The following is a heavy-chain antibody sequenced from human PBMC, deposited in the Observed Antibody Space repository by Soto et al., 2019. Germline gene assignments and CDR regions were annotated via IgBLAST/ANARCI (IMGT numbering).Heavy chain of an antibody. CDR1: GGSISSGGYS. J-gene: IGHJ6*02. Sequence: PSETLSLTSAVSGGSISSGGYSWSWIQQPPGKGLEWIGYIYHSGSTYYNPSLKSRVTISVDRSKNQFSLKLSSVTAADTAVYYCASSLLIRDYYYGMDVWGQGTTVTVSS. CDR2: IYHSGST. CDR3: ASSLLIRDYYYGMDV. V-gene: IGHV4-30-2*01.